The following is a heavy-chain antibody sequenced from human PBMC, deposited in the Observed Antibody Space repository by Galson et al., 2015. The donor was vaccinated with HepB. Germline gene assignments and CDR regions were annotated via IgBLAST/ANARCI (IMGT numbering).Heavy chain of an antibody. CDR2: INHSGST. J-gene: IGHJ6*02. Sequence: LRLSCAASGFTFSTYVMSWIRQPPGKGLEWIGEINHSGSTNYNPSLKSRVTISVDTSKNQFSLKLSSVTAADTAVYYCARGRVRRYYYYGMDVWGQGTTVTVSS. V-gene: IGHV4-34*01. CDR1: GFTFSTYV. CDR3: ARGRVRRYYYYGMDV.